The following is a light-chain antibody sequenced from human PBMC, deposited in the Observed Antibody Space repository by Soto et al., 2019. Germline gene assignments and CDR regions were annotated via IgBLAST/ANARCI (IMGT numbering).Light chain of an antibody. CDR2: DVS. V-gene: IGLV2-14*01. J-gene: IGLJ1*01. Sequence: QSVLTQPASVSVAPGQSITISCTGTSSGVGGYNYVSWYQQHPDKAPKLMIYDVSNRPSGVSNRFSGSKSGNTASLTISGLQAEDEADYYCCSYTSSSTRVFGTGTKVTVL. CDR1: SSGVGGYNY. CDR3: CSYTSSSTRV.